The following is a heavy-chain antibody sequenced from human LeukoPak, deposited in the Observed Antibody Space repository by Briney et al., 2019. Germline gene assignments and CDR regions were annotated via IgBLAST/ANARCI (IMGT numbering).Heavy chain of an antibody. CDR2: IYYSGST. J-gene: IGHJ4*02. Sequence: SETLSLTCAVSGGSISSGGYSWSWIRQHPGKGLEWIGYIYYSGSTYYNPSLKSRAIISVDTSKNQFSLKLSSVTAADTAVYYCARTTVVAKYFDYWGQGTLVTVSS. CDR3: ARTTVVAKYFDY. V-gene: IGHV4-31*11. CDR1: GGSISSGGYS. D-gene: IGHD4-23*01.